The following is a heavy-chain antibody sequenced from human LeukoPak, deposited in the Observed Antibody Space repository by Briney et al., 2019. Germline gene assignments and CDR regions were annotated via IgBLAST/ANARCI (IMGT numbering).Heavy chain of an antibody. J-gene: IGHJ6*03. V-gene: IGHV1-2*02. CDR2: INPNSGGT. CDR3: ARDTGLDYYYYMDV. CDR1: GYTFTGYY. Sequence: ASVKVSCKASGYTFTGYYMHWVRQAPGQGLEWMGWINPNSGGTNYAQKLQGRVTMTTDTSTSTAYMELRSLRSDDTAVYYCARDTGLDYYYYMDVWGKGITVTVSS. D-gene: IGHD4-17*01.